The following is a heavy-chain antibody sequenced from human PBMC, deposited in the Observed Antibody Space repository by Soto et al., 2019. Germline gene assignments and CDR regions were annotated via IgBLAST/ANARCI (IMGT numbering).Heavy chain of an antibody. D-gene: IGHD2-2*01. Sequence: LRVTCAASGFTFSNSLMHWVRQVSGKGLEWVSRINAHGTSTSYADSVKGRFTISRDNAKNTLYLHVNSLRAEDTAVYYCVKVLARGVGVPRFYFDSWGQGALVTVSS. CDR3: VKVLARGVGVPRFYFDS. J-gene: IGHJ4*02. V-gene: IGHV3-74*01. CDR2: INAHGTST. CDR1: GFTFSNSL.